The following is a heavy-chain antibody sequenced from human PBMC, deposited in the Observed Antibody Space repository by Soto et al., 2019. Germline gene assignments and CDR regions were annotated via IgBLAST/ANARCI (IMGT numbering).Heavy chain of an antibody. CDR2: IYSGSTT. D-gene: IGHD2-15*01. CDR1: GLSVTSNY. J-gene: IGHJ4*02. Sequence: EVLLVQSGGGLVQPGGSLRLSCAPSGLSVTSNYMAWVRQAPGKGLEWVSVIYSGSTTHHADSVKGRCTISRDSSSNTLYLQMSSLRVEDTALYYCARGYWVEGYGAGTYFDYWGQGPLVTVSS. CDR3: ARGYWVEGYGAGTYFDY. V-gene: IGHV3-66*01.